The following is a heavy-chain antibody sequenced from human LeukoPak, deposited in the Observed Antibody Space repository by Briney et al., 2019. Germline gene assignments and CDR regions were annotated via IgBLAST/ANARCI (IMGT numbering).Heavy chain of an antibody. V-gene: IGHV3-74*01. CDR2: INTDGSST. CDR3: AKGPYGGYCSGGSCYHGAFDI. CDR1: GFIFSSYW. D-gene: IGHD2-15*01. J-gene: IGHJ3*02. Sequence: PGGSLRLSCAASGFIFSSYWMHWVRHAPGKGLAWVSRINTDGSSTSYADSVKGRFTISRDNSKNTLYLQMNSLRAEDTAVYYCAKGPYGGYCSGGSCYHGAFDIWGQGTMVTVSS.